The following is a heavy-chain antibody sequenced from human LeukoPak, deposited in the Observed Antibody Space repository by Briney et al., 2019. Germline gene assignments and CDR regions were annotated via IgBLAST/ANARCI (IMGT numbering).Heavy chain of an antibody. CDR2: IYYSGST. CDR1: GGSISSYY. CDR3: ARVGSWVRGVIPWFDP. D-gene: IGHD3-10*01. J-gene: IGHJ5*02. V-gene: IGHV4-59*12. Sequence: SETLSLTCTVSGGSISSYYWSWIRQPPGKELEWIGYIYYSGSTNYNPSLKSRVTISVDRSKNQFSLKLSSVTAADTAVYYCARVGSWVRGVIPWFDPWGQGTLVTVSS.